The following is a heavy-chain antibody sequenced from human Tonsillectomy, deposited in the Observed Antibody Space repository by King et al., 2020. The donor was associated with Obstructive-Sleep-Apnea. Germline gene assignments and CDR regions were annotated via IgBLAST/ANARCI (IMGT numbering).Heavy chain of an antibody. J-gene: IGHJ4*02. CDR1: GYSCTSYW. CDR2: ISPCDSDT. CDR3: ARRDDTAMAH. D-gene: IGHD5-18*01. Sequence: QLVQSGSEVKKPGESLKISCKGSGYSCTSYWIGWVRQMPGKGLEWRGIISPCDSDTRYSPSFHGQVTISPDKSISTAYLQWSSLKASDTAMYYCARRDDTAMAHWGQGTLVTVSS. V-gene: IGHV5-51*01.